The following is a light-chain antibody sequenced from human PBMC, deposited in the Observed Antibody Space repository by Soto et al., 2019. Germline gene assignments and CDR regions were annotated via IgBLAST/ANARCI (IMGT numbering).Light chain of an antibody. J-gene: IGLJ7*01. CDR2: EVT. V-gene: IGLV2-23*02. Sequence: QSALTQPASVSGSPGPSITISCTGTSSDVGSHNLVSWYQQHPGQAPNLMIYEVTKRPLGVSTRFSASKSGNTASLTISGLQAEDEADYYCCSYGGSRAVFGGGTQLTVL. CDR3: CSYGGSRAV. CDR1: SSDVGSHNL.